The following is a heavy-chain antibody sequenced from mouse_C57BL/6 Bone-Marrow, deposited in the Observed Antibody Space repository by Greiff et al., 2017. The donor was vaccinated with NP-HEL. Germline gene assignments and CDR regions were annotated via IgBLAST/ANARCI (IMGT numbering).Heavy chain of an antibody. CDR2: ISYDGSN. J-gene: IGHJ1*03. D-gene: IGHD1-1*01. Sequence: EVQLQESGPGLVKPSQSLSLTCSVTGYSITSGYYWNWIRQFPGNKLEWMGYISYDGSNNYNPSLKNRISITRDTSKNQFFLKLNSVTTEDTATYDCASYYGSSHWYFDVWGTGTTVTVSS. CDR1: GYSITSGYY. V-gene: IGHV3-6*01. CDR3: ASYYGSSHWYFDV.